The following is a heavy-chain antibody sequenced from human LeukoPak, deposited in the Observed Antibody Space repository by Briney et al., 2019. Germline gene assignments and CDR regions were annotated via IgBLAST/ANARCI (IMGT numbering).Heavy chain of an antibody. CDR3: ARAYYYGSGNLFDY. Sequence: GGSLRLSCAASGFTFSDYYMSWIRQAPGKGLEWVSYISSSGSTIYYADSVKGRFTISRDNAKNSLYLQMSSLRAEDTAVYYCARAYYYGSGNLFDYWGQGTLVTVSS. J-gene: IGHJ4*02. D-gene: IGHD3-10*01. V-gene: IGHV3-11*01. CDR2: ISSSGSTI. CDR1: GFTFSDYY.